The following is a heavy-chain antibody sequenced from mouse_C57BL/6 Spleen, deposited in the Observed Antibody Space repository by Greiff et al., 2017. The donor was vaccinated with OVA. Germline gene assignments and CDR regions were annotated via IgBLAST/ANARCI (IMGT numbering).Heavy chain of an antibody. CDR1: GYTFTSYW. CDR2: INPSSGYT. V-gene: IGHV1-7*01. D-gene: IGHD1-1*01. Sequence: QVQLKQSGAELAKPGASVKLSCKASGYTFTSYWMHWVKQRPGQGLEWIGYINPSSGYTKYNQKFKDKATLTADKSSSTAYMQLSSLTYEDSAVYYCATYYGSGYYAMDYWGQGTSVTVSS. CDR3: ATYYGSGYYAMDY. J-gene: IGHJ4*01.